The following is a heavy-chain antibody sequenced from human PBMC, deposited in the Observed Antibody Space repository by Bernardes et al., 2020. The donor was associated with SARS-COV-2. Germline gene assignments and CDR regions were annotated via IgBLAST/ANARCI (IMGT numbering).Heavy chain of an antibody. J-gene: IGHJ4*02. CDR3: AREGATILTPNFSH. D-gene: IGHD1-26*01. CDR1: GFTFSTYW. Sequence: GGSLRLSCAASGFTFSTYWMHWVRRAPGKGLEWVSRIYHDGSITDYADSVKGRFAISRDNAQKMLFLQMNSLRAEDTAVYYCAREGATILTPNFSHWGQGTLVTVAS. CDR2: IYHDGSIT. V-gene: IGHV3-74*01.